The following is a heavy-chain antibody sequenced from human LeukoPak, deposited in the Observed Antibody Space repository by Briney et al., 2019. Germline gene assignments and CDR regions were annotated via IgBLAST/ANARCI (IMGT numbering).Heavy chain of an antibody. CDR3: AKEVTAMAYYYYYMDV. J-gene: IGHJ6*03. CDR1: GFTFSSYG. D-gene: IGHD5-18*01. V-gene: IGHV3-33*06. CDR2: IWYDGSNK. Sequence: GRSLRLSCAASGFTFSSYGMHWVRQAPGKGLEWVAVIWYDGSNKYYADSVKGRSTISRDNSKNTLYLQMNSLRAEDTAVYYCAKEVTAMAYYYYYMDVWGKGTTVTVSS.